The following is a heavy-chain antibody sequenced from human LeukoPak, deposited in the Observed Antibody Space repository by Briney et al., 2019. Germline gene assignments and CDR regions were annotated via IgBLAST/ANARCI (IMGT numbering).Heavy chain of an antibody. Sequence: ASVKVSCKAPGYTFTGYYMHWVRQAPGQGLEWMGWINPNSGGTNYAQKFQGRVTMTRDTSISTAYMELSRLRSDDTAVYYCARLSIAAAGTLGDYWGQGTLVTVSS. J-gene: IGHJ4*02. CDR3: ARLSIAAAGTLGDY. CDR1: GYTFTGYY. CDR2: INPNSGGT. D-gene: IGHD6-13*01. V-gene: IGHV1-2*02.